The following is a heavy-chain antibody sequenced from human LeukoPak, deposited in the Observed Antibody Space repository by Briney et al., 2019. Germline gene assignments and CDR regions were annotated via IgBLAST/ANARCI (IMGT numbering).Heavy chain of an antibody. V-gene: IGHV1-69*02. Sequence: ASVKVSCKASEGTFSIYTISWVRQAPGQGLEWMGRIIPILGIANYAQKFQGRVTITADKSTSTAYMELSSLRSEDTAVYYCARAHGVVVAATPDYWGQGTPVTVSS. J-gene: IGHJ4*02. CDR1: EGTFSIYT. D-gene: IGHD2-15*01. CDR3: ARAHGVVVAATPDY. CDR2: IIPILGIA.